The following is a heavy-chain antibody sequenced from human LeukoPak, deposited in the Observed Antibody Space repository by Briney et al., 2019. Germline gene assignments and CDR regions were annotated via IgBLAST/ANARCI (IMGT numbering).Heavy chain of an antibody. V-gene: IGHV3-7*01. CDR1: GFTFNNHW. Sequence: GESLRLSCAASGFTFNNHWMNWVRQAPGKGPEWVANIKEDGSKTFYVDSVKGRFTISRGNANNSLYLQMNSLRVEDSAVYYCATRGVAVPRTEFDYWGQGTLVTVSS. CDR3: ATRGVAVPRTEFDY. J-gene: IGHJ4*02. CDR2: IKEDGSKT. D-gene: IGHD6-19*01.